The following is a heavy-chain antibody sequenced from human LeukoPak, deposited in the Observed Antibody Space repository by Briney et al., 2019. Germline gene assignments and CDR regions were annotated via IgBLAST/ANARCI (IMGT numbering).Heavy chain of an antibody. Sequence: GESLKISCKGSGYSFTSYWIGWVRQMPGKGLEWMGIIYPGDSDTRYSPSFQGQVTISADKSISTAYLQWSSLKASDTAMYYCARHVMIHPYYYGMDVWGQGTTVTVSS. CDR3: ARHVMIHPYYYGMDV. J-gene: IGHJ6*02. CDR2: IYPGDSDT. CDR1: GYSFTSYW. V-gene: IGHV5-51*01. D-gene: IGHD2/OR15-2a*01.